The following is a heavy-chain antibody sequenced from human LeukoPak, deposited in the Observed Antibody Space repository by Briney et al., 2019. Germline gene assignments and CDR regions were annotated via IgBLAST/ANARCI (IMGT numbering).Heavy chain of an antibody. CDR2: INHSGST. J-gene: IGHJ5*02. V-gene: IGHV4-34*01. D-gene: IGHD3-16*01. CDR3: ASRRGPA. CDR1: GGSFSGYY. Sequence: SETLSLTCAVYGGSFSGYYWSWIRQPPGKGLEGIGEINHSGSTNYNPSLKSRVTISVDTSKNQFSLKLSSVTAADTAVYYCASRRGPAWGQGTLVTVSS.